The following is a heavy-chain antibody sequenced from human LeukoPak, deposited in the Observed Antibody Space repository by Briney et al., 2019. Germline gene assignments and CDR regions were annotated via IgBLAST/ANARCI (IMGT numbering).Heavy chain of an antibody. CDR3: ARVRGTYDRNWFDS. V-gene: IGHV1-69*05. J-gene: IGHJ5*01. Sequence: SVKVSCKACGGTFSSYAISWVRQAPGQGLEWMGGIIPIFGTANYAQKFQGRVTITTDESTSTAYMELISLRSEDTAVYYCARVRGTYDRNWFDSWGQGTLVTVSS. CDR2: IIPIFGTA. D-gene: IGHD3-10*01. CDR1: GGTFSSYA.